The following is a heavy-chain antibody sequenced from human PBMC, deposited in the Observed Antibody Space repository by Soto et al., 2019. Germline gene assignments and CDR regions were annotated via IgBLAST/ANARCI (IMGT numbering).Heavy chain of an antibody. V-gene: IGHV3-21*01. CDR1: GFTFSSYS. D-gene: IGHD2-2*01. J-gene: IGHJ4*02. CDR2: ISSSGSFI. Sequence: GGSLRLSCAASGFTFSSYSLNWVRQAPGKGLEWVSSISSSGSFIYYADSVKGRFTISRDNAKNSLYLQMNSLRAEDTAVYYCARDAARYCSSTSCPYDFWGQGPLVTVSS. CDR3: ARDAARYCSSTSCPYDF.